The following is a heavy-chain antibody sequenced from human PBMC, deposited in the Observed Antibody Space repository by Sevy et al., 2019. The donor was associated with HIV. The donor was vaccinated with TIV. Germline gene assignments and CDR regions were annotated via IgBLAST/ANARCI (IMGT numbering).Heavy chain of an antibody. CDR2: VYYTGGT. CDR1: GGSINSDH. Sequence: SETLSLTCTVSGGSINSDHWNWIRQPPGKGLEWIGYVYYTGGTNYKPSLKNRVTISVERTKNQFSLKLTSVTAADTAVYYCARRNDFDIWGHGTMVTVSS. V-gene: IGHV4-59*08. CDR3: ARRNDFDI. J-gene: IGHJ3*02.